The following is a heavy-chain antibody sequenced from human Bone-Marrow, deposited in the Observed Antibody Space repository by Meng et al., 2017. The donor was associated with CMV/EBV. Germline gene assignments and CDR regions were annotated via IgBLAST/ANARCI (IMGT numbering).Heavy chain of an antibody. V-gene: IGHV1-2*02. CDR1: GYTFTGYY. Sequence: ASVKVSCKSSGYTFTGYYMHWVRQAPGQGLEWMGWINPNSGGTNYAQKFQGRVTRTRDTSISTAYMELSRLRSDDTAVYYCATISKGYYYYGMDVWGQGTTVTVSS. D-gene: IGHD3-9*01. CDR3: ATISKGYYYYGMDV. CDR2: INPNSGGT. J-gene: IGHJ6*02.